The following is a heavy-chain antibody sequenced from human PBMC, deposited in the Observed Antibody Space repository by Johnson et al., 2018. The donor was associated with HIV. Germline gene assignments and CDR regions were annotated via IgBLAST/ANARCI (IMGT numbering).Heavy chain of an antibody. CDR1: GLTFSSYG. CDR2: ISFAGVKK. D-gene: IGHD3-3*01. Sequence: QVLLLESGGGVVQPGRSLRLSCAASGLTFSSYGMAWVRQAPGKGLEWVTVISFAGVKKYYVDSVKGRFTISRDNAKNSLYLQMNILRAEDPAVYYVTTEGTGRVYNFWSGYSYDAFDIWGQGTMVTVSS. V-gene: IGHV3-33*03. CDR3: TTEGTGRVYNFWSGYSYDAFDI. J-gene: IGHJ3*02.